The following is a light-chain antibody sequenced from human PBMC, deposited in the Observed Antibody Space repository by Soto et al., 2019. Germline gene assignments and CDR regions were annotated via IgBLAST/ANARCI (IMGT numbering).Light chain of an antibody. J-gene: IGLJ2*01. CDR1: SSDVGTYNL. Sequence: QSALTQPASVSGSPGQSITISCTGTSSDVGTYNLVSWYQQHPGKAPKLMIYEGTNRPSGVSTRFSASKSGNTASLTISGLQAEDEADYYCCSYGGSSTLVFGGGTKLTVL. CDR2: EGT. CDR3: CSYGGSSTLV. V-gene: IGLV2-23*01.